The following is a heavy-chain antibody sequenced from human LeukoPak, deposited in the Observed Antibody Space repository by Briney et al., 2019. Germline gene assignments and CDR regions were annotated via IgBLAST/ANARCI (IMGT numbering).Heavy chain of an antibody. V-gene: IGHV1-69*04. D-gene: IGHD1-1*01. CDR3: ARASVVQLDAFDI. J-gene: IGHJ3*02. CDR1: GGTFSSYA. Sequence: ASVKVSCKASGGTFSSYAISWVRQAPGQGLEWMGRIIPILAIANYAQKFQGRVTITADKSTTTAYMQLSSLRSEDTAVYYCARASVVQLDAFDIWGQGTMVTVSS. CDR2: IIPILAIA.